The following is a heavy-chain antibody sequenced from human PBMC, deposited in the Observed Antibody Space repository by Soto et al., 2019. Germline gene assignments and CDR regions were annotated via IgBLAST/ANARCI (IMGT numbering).Heavy chain of an antibody. D-gene: IGHD3-10*01. CDR1: GFTFSSYW. CDR3: ARDPQTYYYGSGSYRPL. Sequence: GGSLRLSCAASGFTFSSYWMSWVRQAPGKGLEWVANIKQDGSEKYYVDSVKGRFTISRDNAKNSLYLQMNSLRAEDTAVYYCARDPQTYYYGSGSYRPLWGQGTLVTVSS. CDR2: IKQDGSEK. J-gene: IGHJ4*02. V-gene: IGHV3-7*01.